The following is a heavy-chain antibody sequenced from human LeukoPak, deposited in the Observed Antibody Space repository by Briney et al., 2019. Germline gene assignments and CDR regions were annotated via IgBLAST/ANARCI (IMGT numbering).Heavy chain of an antibody. Sequence: SETLSLTCTVSGDSIGSHYWSWIRQPPGKGLEWIGYIFYVGSTNYNPSLKSQVTISVDTSKNQFSLKLNSVTAADTAVYYCARAYDIWGLYYYMDVWGKGTTVTVSS. J-gene: IGHJ6*03. D-gene: IGHD3-9*01. CDR1: GDSIGSHY. CDR2: IFYVGST. V-gene: IGHV4-59*11. CDR3: ARAYDIWGLYYYMDV.